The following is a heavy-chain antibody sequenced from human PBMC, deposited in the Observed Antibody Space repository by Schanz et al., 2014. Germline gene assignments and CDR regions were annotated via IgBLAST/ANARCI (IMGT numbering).Heavy chain of an antibody. J-gene: IGHJ6*02. V-gene: IGHV3-53*01. CDR3: AKIWKGHPIEVRPGWSDGMDV. CDR2: MYINSGST. CDR1: GFTVNTNY. D-gene: IGHD6-6*01. Sequence: EVQLVESGGGLIQPGGSLRLSCAVSGFTVNTNYMSWVRQAPGKGLEWISSMYINSGSTQYADSVKGRFIISRDNSKNTLYLQMNSLRAEDTAVYYCAKIWKGHPIEVRPGWSDGMDVWGQGTTVTVSS.